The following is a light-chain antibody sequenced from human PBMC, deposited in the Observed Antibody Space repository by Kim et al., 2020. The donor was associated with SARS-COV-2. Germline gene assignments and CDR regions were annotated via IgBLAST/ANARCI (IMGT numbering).Light chain of an antibody. Sequence: ASVGDRVTITCRTTQSISSHLNWYQQKPGRAPKLLISAASTLQGGVPSRFSGSGSEADFTLTISSLQPEDFATYFCQQSYITPFTFGPGTKVDIK. J-gene: IGKJ3*01. CDR1: QSISSH. CDR3: QQSYITPFT. CDR2: AAS. V-gene: IGKV1-39*01.